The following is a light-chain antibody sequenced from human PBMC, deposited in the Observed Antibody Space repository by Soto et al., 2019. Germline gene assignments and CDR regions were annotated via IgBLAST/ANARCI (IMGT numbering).Light chain of an antibody. V-gene: IGKV3D-15*01. Sequence: DIVFTQSPCTLSLSPGERATLSCRASQTVGSSFLAWFQHKPGQAPRLLIYDASNRATGIPARFSGSGSGTEFTLTISSLQSEDFAVYYCQQYNNWPPGTFGQGTKV. J-gene: IGKJ1*01. CDR2: DAS. CDR1: QTVGSS. CDR3: QQYNNWPPGT.